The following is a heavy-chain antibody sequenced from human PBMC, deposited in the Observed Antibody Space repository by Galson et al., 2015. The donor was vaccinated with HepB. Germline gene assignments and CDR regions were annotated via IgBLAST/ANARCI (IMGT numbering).Heavy chain of an antibody. D-gene: IGHD3-9*01. J-gene: IGHJ6*02. CDR1: GFTFSSYS. Sequence: SLRLSCAASGFTFSSYSMNWVRQAPGKGLEWVSSISSSSSYIYYADSVKGRFTISRDNAKNSLYLQMNSLRAEDTAVYYCAREDRGYDILTGYYGYGMDVWGQGTTVTVSS. V-gene: IGHV3-21*01. CDR2: ISSSSSYI. CDR3: AREDRGYDILTGYYGYGMDV.